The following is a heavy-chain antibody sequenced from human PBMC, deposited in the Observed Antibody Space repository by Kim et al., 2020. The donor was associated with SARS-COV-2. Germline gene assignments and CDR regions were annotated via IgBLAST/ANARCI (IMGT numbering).Heavy chain of an antibody. D-gene: IGHD6-13*01. CDR2: ISSSSSTI. V-gene: IGHV3-48*02. J-gene: IGHJ5*02. CDR3: ARDSSSEILKNWFDP. Sequence: GGSLRLSCAASGFTFSSYSMNWVRQAPGKGLEWVSYISSSSSTIYYADSVKGRFTISRDNAKNSLYLQMNSLRDEDTAVYYCARDSSSEILKNWFDPWGQGTLVTVSS. CDR1: GFTFSSYS.